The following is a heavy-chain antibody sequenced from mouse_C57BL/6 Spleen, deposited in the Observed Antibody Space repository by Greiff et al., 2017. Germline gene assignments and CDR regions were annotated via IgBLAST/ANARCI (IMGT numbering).Heavy chain of an antibody. J-gene: IGHJ2*01. CDR1: GYTFTDYY. D-gene: IGHD1-1*01. Sequence: EVQLQQSGPELVKPGASVKISCKASGYTFTDYYMNWVKQSHGKSLEWIGDINPNNGGTSYNQKFKGKATLTVDKSSSTAYMELRSLTSEDSAIYYCAIPSYYYGSSYGKYFEDWGQGTTLTVSS. CDR3: AIPSYYYGSSYGKYFED. CDR2: INPNNGGT. V-gene: IGHV1-26*01.